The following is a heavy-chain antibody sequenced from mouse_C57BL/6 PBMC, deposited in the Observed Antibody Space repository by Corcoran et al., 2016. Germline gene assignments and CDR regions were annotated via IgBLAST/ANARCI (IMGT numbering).Heavy chain of an antibody. Sequence: QVQLQQSGAELVKPGASVKISCKASGYAFSSYWMNWVKQRPGKGLEWIGQIYPGDGDTNYNGKFKGKATLTADKPSSTAYMQLSSLTSEDSAVYFCARGGYYGNYFDYWGQGTTLTVSS. CDR2: IYPGDGDT. J-gene: IGHJ2*01. V-gene: IGHV1-80*01. D-gene: IGHD2-1*01. CDR1: GYAFSSYW. CDR3: ARGGYYGNYFDY.